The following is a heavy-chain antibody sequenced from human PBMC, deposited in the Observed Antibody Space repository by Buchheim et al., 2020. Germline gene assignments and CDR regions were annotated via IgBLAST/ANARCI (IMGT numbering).Heavy chain of an antibody. V-gene: IGHV3-11*01. J-gene: IGHJ6*02. D-gene: IGHD6-13*01. CDR2: IDDGTTII. CDR1: GFTFSNIF. Sequence: QGQLVESGGGLVKPGGSLRLSCAASGFTFSNIFMGWVRQAPGKGLELFSYIDDGTTIIYYGDSVNGRFTISVDNAKNSVYLQMDSLRVEDTAVYYCAREFSSWYDREFYYYYGMDVWGQGTT. CDR3: AREFSSWYDREFYYYYGMDV.